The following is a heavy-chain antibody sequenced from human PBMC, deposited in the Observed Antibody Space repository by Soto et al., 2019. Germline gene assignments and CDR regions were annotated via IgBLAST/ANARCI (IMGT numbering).Heavy chain of an antibody. V-gene: IGHV1-2*02. Sequence: VASVKVSCKASGYTFTGYYMHWVRQAPGQGLEWMGWINPNSGGTNYAQKFQGRVTMTRDTSISTAYMELSRLRSDDTAVYYCARDLRGPPKGWLREKTNWFDPWGQGTLVTVSS. D-gene: IGHD5-12*01. CDR2: INPNSGGT. J-gene: IGHJ5*02. CDR3: ARDLRGPPKGWLREKTNWFDP. CDR1: GYTFTGYY.